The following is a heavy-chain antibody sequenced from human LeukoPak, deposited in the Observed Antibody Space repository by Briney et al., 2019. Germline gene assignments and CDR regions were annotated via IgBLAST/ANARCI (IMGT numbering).Heavy chain of an antibody. D-gene: IGHD2-2*01. CDR3: ARVGIVPAAMLDYYYMDV. Sequence: SVKVSCKASGGTFSSYAISWVRQAPGQGLEWMGGIIPIFGTANYAQKFQGGVTITADESTSTAYMELSSLRSEDTAVYYCARVGIVPAAMLDYYYMDVWGKGTTVTISS. CDR2: IIPIFGTA. V-gene: IGHV1-69*13. J-gene: IGHJ6*03. CDR1: GGTFSSYA.